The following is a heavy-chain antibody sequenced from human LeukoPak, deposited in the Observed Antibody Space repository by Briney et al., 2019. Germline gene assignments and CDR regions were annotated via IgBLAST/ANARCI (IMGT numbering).Heavy chain of an antibody. CDR3: ARDPRLYCSGSSCFQSYYFDL. CDR2: INYSGTT. D-gene: IGHD2-15*01. V-gene: IGHV4-59*01. CDR1: GGSINTDY. J-gene: IGHJ2*01. Sequence: SETLSLTCTVSGGSINTDYWSWIRQPPGKGLEWIGCINYSGTTNYNPSLKNRVTISIDTSKNHFSLRLTSVTAADTAVYYCARDPRLYCSGSSCFQSYYFDLWGLGALVTMSS.